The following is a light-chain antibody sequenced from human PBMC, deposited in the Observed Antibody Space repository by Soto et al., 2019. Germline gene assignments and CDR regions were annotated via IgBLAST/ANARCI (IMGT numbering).Light chain of an antibody. Sequence: QSALTQPASVSGSPGQSITSSCTGTSSDVGPYNYVSWYQHHPGKAPKLLIYEVTKRPSGVSNRFSGSKSGNTASLTISGLQAEDEADYYCSSYTTSSTLVFGGGTKVTVL. V-gene: IGLV2-14*01. CDR3: SSYTTSSTLV. J-gene: IGLJ3*02. CDR2: EVT. CDR1: SSDVGPYNY.